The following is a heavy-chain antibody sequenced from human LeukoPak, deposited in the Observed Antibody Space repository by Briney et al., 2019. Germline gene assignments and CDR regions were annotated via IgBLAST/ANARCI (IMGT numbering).Heavy chain of an antibody. J-gene: IGHJ4*02. V-gene: IGHV3-9*01. CDR2: ISWNSGSI. CDR1: GFTFDDYA. Sequence: PGRSLRLSCAASGFTFDDYAMHWVRQAPGKGLEWVSGISWNSGSIGYADSVEGRFTISRDNAKNSLYLQMNSLRAEDTALYYCAKDITYSSSWLDYWGQGTLVTVSS. D-gene: IGHD6-13*01. CDR3: AKDITYSSSWLDY.